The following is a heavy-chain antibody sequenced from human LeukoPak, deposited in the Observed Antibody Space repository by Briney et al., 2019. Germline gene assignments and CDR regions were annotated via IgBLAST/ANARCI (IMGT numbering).Heavy chain of an antibody. Sequence: PSETLSLTCAVYGGSFTIYSWTWIRQPPGKSLEWVGEISPSGNTQYNPSLKSRVTISLDASKSQFYLKLNSVTAADTAVYYCARRVRSADYRLDYWGQGTLVTVSS. CDR2: ISPSGNT. CDR3: ARRVRSADYRLDY. CDR1: GGSFTIYS. J-gene: IGHJ4*02. V-gene: IGHV4-34*01. D-gene: IGHD4-11*01.